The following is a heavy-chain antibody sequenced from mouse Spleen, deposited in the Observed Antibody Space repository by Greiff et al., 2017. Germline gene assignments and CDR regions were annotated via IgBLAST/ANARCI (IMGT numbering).Heavy chain of an antibody. Sequence: EVQLQQSGPELVKPGASVKISCKASGYTFTDYYMNWVKQSHGKSLEWIGDINPNNGGTSYNQKFKGKATLTVDKSSSTAYMELRSLTSEESAVYYCARANTAWFAYWGQGTLVTVSA. CDR1: GYTFTDYY. J-gene: IGHJ3*01. CDR3: ARANTAWFAY. CDR2: INPNNGGT. V-gene: IGHV1-26*01.